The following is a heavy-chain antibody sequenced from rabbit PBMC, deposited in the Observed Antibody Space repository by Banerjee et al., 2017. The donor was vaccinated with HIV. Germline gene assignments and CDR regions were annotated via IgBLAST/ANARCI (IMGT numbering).Heavy chain of an antibody. D-gene: IGHD6-1*01. V-gene: IGHV1S40*01. J-gene: IGHJ4*01. CDR3: ARVSDAGYVGYGYGAFVFNL. Sequence: QSLEESGGDLVKPGASLTLTCTASGFSFSSSYWICWVRQAPGKGLEWIACIYIGSGGDTYYASWAKGRFTISKTSSTTVTLQMTSLTAADTATYFCARVSDAGYVGYGYGAFVFNLWGPGTLVTVS. CDR2: IYIGSGGDT. CDR1: GFSFSSSYW.